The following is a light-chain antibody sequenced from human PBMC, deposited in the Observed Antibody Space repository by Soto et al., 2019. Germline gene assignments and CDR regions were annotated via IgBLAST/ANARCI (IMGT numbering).Light chain of an antibody. CDR1: QSVSSY. Sequence: EIVLTQSPATLSLSPGERATLSCRASQSVSSYLAWYQQKPGQAPRLLIYDASNRATGIPARFSGSGSGTDFTLTISNLEPEDFAVYYCQQPGSFGQGTKLEIK. V-gene: IGKV3-11*01. CDR2: DAS. CDR3: QQPGS. J-gene: IGKJ2*01.